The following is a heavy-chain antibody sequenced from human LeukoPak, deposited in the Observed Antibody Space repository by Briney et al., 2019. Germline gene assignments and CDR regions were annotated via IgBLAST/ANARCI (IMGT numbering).Heavy chain of an antibody. V-gene: IGHV4-61*01. Sequence: SETLSLTCTVSGGSVSSGSYYWSWIRQPPGKGLEWIGYIYYSGSTNYNPSLKSRVTISVDTSKNQFSLKLSSVTAADTAVYYCASQYYYGGDTYYFDYWGQGTLVTVSS. D-gene: IGHD3-10*01. CDR2: IYYSGST. CDR3: ASQYYYGGDTYYFDY. CDR1: GGSVSSGSYY. J-gene: IGHJ4*02.